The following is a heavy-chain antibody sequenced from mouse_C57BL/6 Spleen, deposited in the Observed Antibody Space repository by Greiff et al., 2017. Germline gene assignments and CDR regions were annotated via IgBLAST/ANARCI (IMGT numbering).Heavy chain of an antibody. V-gene: IGHV1-80*01. J-gene: IGHJ2*01. CDR2: IYPGDGDT. D-gene: IGHD2-3*01. Sequence: QVQLKESGAELVKPGASVKISCKASGYAFSSYWMNWVKQRPGKGLEWIGQIYPGDGDTNYNGKFKGKATLTADKSSSTAYMQLSSLTSEDSAVYFCARGTYDGYYYFDYWGQGTTLTVSS. CDR1: GYAFSSYW. CDR3: ARGTYDGYYYFDY.